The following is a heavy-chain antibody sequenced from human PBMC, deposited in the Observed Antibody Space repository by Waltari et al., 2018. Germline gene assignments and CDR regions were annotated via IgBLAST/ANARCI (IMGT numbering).Heavy chain of an antibody. CDR3: GRGTPWSGMDV. J-gene: IGHJ6*02. D-gene: IGHD3-3*01. CDR1: GGSISSYY. V-gene: IGHV4-4*07. CDR2: IEITWST. Sequence: QVQLQESGPGLVKPSETLSLTCSVSGGSISSYYLNWIRQPAGKGLEWIGRIEITWSTNYNPSLKSRVTISVDKSKKQFSLMLTSVTAADTAVYYCGRGTPWSGMDVWGQGTTVTVSS.